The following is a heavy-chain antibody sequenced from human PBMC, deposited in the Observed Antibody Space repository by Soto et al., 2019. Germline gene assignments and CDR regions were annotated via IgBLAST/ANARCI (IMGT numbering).Heavy chain of an antibody. D-gene: IGHD3-3*01. CDR1: GFTFDDYA. Sequence: EVQLVESGGGLVQPGRSLRLSCAASGFTFDDYAMHWVRQAPGKGLEWVSGISWNSGSIGYADSVKGRFTISRDNAKNSLYLQMNSLIAEDTALYYCAKDENYDFWSGYYLGFDYWGQGTLVTVSS. V-gene: IGHV3-9*01. CDR2: ISWNSGSI. CDR3: AKDENYDFWSGYYLGFDY. J-gene: IGHJ4*02.